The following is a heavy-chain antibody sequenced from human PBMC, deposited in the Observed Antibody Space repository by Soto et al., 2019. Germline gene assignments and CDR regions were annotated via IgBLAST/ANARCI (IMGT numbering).Heavy chain of an antibody. Sequence: EVQLLESGGGLVQPGGSLRLSCAASGFTFSSYAMSWVRQAPGKGLEWVSAISGSGGSTYYADSVKGRFTISRDNSKKALYLQMNCLRAEYTAVYYCAKGDYALLWFGEFSGWGQGTLVTVSS. D-gene: IGHD3-10*01. CDR2: ISGSGGST. J-gene: IGHJ4*02. V-gene: IGHV3-23*01. CDR3: AKGDYALLWFGEFSG. CDR1: GFTFSSYA.